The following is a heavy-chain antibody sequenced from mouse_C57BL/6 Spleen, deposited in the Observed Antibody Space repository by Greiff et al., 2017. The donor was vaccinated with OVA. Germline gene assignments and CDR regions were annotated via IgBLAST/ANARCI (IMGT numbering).Heavy chain of an antibody. J-gene: IGHJ2*01. Sequence: VQLQQSGAELVKPGASVKLSCKASGYTFTSYWMHWVKQRPGQGLEWIGMIHPNSGSTNYNEKFKSKATLTVDKSSSTAYMQLSSLTSEDSAVYYCARSDYYGSSFHWGQGTTLTVSS. CDR2: IHPNSGST. CDR1: GYTFTSYW. D-gene: IGHD1-1*01. CDR3: ARSDYYGSSFH. V-gene: IGHV1-64*01.